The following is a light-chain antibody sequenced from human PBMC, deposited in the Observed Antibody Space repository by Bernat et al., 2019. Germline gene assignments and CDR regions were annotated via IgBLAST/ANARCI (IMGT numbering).Light chain of an antibody. V-gene: IGKV3-11*01. CDR2: DAS. CDR1: QSVSSY. J-gene: IGKJ4*01. Sequence: EIVLTQSPATLSLSPGERATLSCRASQSVSSYLAWYQHKPGQAPRLLIYDASNRATGIPARFSGSGSGTDFTLTISSLEPEDFAVYYCQQRSNWPSASFGGGTKVEIK. CDR3: QQRSNWPSAS.